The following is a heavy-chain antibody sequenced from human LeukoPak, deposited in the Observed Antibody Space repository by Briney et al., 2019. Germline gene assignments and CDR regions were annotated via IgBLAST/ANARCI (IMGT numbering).Heavy chain of an antibody. J-gene: IGHJ4*02. D-gene: IGHD6-19*01. Sequence: SETLSLTCTVSGGSISSSSYYWGWIRQPPGKGLEWIGSIYYSGSTYYNPSLKSRVTISVDTSKNQFSLKLSSVTAADTAVYYCARQALVIAVYWGQGTLVTVSS. CDR1: GGSISSSSYY. CDR2: IYYSGST. V-gene: IGHV4-39*01. CDR3: ARQALVIAVY.